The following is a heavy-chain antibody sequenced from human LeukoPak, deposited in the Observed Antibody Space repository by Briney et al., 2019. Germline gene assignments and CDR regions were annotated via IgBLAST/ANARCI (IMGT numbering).Heavy chain of an antibody. CDR3: ARVWSGQLNFDY. V-gene: IGHV3-23*01. D-gene: IGHD3-10*01. CDR2: ISGSSAYT. J-gene: IGHJ4*02. Sequence: GGSLRLSCAASGFPFASYAMSWVRQAPGKGLEWVSAISGSSAYTYYADSVRGRFTISRDNSKNTLYLQMNSLRPEDTAVYYCARVWSGQLNFDYWGQGTLVTVSS. CDR1: GFPFASYA.